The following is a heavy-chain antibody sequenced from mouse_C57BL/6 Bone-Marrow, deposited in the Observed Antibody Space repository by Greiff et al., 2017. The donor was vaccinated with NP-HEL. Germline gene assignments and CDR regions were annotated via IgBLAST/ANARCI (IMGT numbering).Heavy chain of an antibody. J-gene: IGHJ2*01. CDR1: GYTFTSYW. CDR2: IYPGSGST. D-gene: IGHD1-1*01. Sequence: QVQLQQPGAELVKPGASVKMSCKASGYTFTSYWITWVKQRPGQGLEWIGDIYPGSGSTNYNEKFKSKATLTVDTSSSTAYMQLSSLTSEDSAVYYCARPCYYGSSYDYFDYWGQGTTLTVSS. CDR3: ARPCYYGSSYDYFDY. V-gene: IGHV1-55*01.